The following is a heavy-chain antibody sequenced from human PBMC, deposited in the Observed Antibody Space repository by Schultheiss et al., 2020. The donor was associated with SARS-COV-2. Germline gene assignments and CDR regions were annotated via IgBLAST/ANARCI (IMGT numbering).Heavy chain of an antibody. D-gene: IGHD3-22*01. CDR1: EFTLSSYE. J-gene: IGHJ4*02. V-gene: IGHV3-48*03. CDR3: ASTLYDSSGYIAYFDF. Sequence: GGSLRLSCAASEFTLSSYEMNWVRQAPGKGLEWVSYISGSGSTIYYADSVKGRFTISRDNAKNSLYLQMNSLRAEDTAVYYCASTLYDSSGYIAYFDFWGQGTLVTVPQ. CDR2: ISGSGSTI.